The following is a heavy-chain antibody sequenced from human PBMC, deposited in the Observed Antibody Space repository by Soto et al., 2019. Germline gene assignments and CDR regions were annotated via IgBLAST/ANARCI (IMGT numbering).Heavy chain of an antibody. D-gene: IGHD3-10*01. Sequence: QEQLVESGGGVIQPGKSLRLSCEGSGFVFRDFGMYWVRQAPGQGLEWVALITYGGTYAHYLSAVKGRFTISRDDDRDTVSLQMDSLRPEDSGTYYCAKVRGANNWANYYGLDVWGQGTTVTVSS. CDR2: ITYGGTYA. V-gene: IGHV3-30*18. CDR1: GFVFRDFG. J-gene: IGHJ6*02. CDR3: AKVRGANNWANYYGLDV.